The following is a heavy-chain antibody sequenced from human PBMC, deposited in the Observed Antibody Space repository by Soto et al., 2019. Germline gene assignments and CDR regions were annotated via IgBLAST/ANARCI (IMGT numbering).Heavy chain of an antibody. D-gene: IGHD2-2*02. J-gene: IGHJ4*02. CDR1: GGSISSSSYY. Sequence: SETLSLTCTVSGGSISSSSYYWGWIRQPPGKGLEWIGSIYYSGSTYYNPSLKSRVTISVDTSKNQFSLKLSSVTAADTAVYYCARGKPRYCSSTSCYTAPGLVYWGQGILVTVSS. CDR3: ARGKPRYCSSTSCYTAPGLVY. V-gene: IGHV4-39*01. CDR2: IYYSGST.